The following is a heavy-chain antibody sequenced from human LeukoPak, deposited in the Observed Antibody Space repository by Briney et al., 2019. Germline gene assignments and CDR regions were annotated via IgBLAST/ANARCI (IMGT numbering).Heavy chain of an antibody. J-gene: IGHJ4*02. D-gene: IGHD2-2*01. CDR3: ARVRYCSNTSCPDFDY. Sequence: ASVKVSCKTSGYTFTSQDMHWVRQAPGQGLEWVGRINPDNGDTTYSQKFQGRVTMTRDTSTSTVYMELSSLRSEDTAVYHCARVRYCSNTSCPDFDYWGQGTLVTVSS. V-gene: IGHV1-3*01. CDR2: INPDNGDT. CDR1: GYTFTSQD.